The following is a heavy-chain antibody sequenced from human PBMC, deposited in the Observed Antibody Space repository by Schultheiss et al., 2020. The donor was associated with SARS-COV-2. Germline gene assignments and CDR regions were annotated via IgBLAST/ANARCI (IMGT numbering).Heavy chain of an antibody. CDR3: ARQRYNWNDDGMDV. CDR1: GGSISSYY. CDR2: IYYSGST. Sequence: SETLSLTCTVSGGSISSYYWSWIRQPPGKGLEWIGYIYYSGSTNNNPSLKSRVTMSVDTSKNQFSLKLSSVTAADTAVYYCARQRYNWNDDGMDVWGQGTTVTVSS. V-gene: IGHV4-59*08. D-gene: IGHD1-1*01. J-gene: IGHJ6*02.